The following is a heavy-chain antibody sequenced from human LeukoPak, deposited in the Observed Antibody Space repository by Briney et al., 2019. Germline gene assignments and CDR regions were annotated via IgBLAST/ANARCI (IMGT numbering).Heavy chain of an antibody. V-gene: IGHV3-30*18. D-gene: IGHD6-19*01. CDR3: AKGLTVAGSFHDY. CDR2: ISYDGSNK. Sequence: PGGSLRLSCAASGFTFSSYGMHWVRQAPGKGLEWVAVISYDGSNKYYADSVKGRFTISRDNSKNTLYLQMNSLRAEDTAVYYCAKGLTVAGSFHDYWGQGTLVTVSS. J-gene: IGHJ4*02. CDR1: GFTFSSYG.